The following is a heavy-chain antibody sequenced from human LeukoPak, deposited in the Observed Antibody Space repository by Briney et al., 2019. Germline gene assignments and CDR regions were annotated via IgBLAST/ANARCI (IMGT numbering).Heavy chain of an antibody. Sequence: PSETLSLTCTVSGGSISSGSYYWSWIRQPAGKGLEWIGRIYTSGSTNYNPSLKSRVTISVDTSKNQFSLKLSSVTAADTAVYYCARGSYSGSYYLNYWGQGTLVTVSS. CDR1: GGSISSGSYY. V-gene: IGHV4-61*02. D-gene: IGHD1-26*01. CDR2: IYTSGST. J-gene: IGHJ4*02. CDR3: ARGSYSGSYYLNY.